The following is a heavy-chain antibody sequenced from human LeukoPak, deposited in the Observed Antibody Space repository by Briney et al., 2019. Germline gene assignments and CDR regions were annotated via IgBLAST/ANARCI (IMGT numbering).Heavy chain of an antibody. CDR2: IIVGNGRT. CDR3: ARDPGVVAATGYYFDY. D-gene: IGHD2-15*01. CDR1: GFTFSNSA. Sequence: GASVKVSCKASGFTFSNSAMQWVRQARGQRLEWIGWIIVGNGRTHYAQNFQERVTISTDMSTNTAYMELSSLRSEDTAVYYCARDPGVVAATGYYFDYWGQGTLVTVSS. V-gene: IGHV1-58*02. J-gene: IGHJ4*02.